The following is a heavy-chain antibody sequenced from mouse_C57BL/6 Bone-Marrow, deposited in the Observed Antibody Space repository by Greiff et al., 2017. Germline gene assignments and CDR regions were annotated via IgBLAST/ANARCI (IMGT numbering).Heavy chain of an antibody. J-gene: IGHJ2*01. D-gene: IGHD2-10*01. CDR2: IRLKSDNYAT. CDR1: GFTFSNYW. V-gene: IGHV6-3*01. Sequence: EVMLVESGGGLVQPGGSMKLSCVASGFTFSNYWMNWVRQSPETGLEWVAQIRLKSDNYATHSAESVKGRFTISRDDSKSSVYLQMNNLRAEDTGIYYCTGPYSYYFDYWGQGTTLTVSS. CDR3: TGPYSYYFDY.